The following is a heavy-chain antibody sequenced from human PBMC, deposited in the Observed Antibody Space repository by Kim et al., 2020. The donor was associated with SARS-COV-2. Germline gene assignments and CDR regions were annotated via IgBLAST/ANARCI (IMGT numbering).Heavy chain of an antibody. D-gene: IGHD3-9*01. J-gene: IGHJ4*02. V-gene: IGHV4-39*01. Sequence: SETLSLTCTVSGGSISSSSYYWGWIRQPPGKGLEWIGSIYYSGSTYYNPSLKSRVTISVDTSKNQFSLKLSSVTAADTAVYYCARGGYFDWLLPSFFDYWGQGTLVTVSS. CDR2: IYYSGST. CDR3: ARGGYFDWLLPSFFDY. CDR1: GGSISSSSYY.